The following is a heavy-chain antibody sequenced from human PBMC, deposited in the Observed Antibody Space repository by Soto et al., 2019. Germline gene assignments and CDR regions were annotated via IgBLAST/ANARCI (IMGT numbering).Heavy chain of an antibody. V-gene: IGHV4-59*08. Sequence: SDTLSLTCTVPGVSISSYYWSWIRQPPGKGLEWIGYIYYSGSTNYNPSLKSRVTISVDTSKNQFSLKLSSVTAADTAVYYCARRYGGTFDYWGQGTLVTVS. CDR2: IYYSGST. D-gene: IGHD2-15*01. J-gene: IGHJ4*02. CDR1: GVSISSYY. CDR3: ARRYGGTFDY.